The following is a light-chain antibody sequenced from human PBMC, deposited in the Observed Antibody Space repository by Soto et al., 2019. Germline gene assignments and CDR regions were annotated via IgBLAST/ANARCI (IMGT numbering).Light chain of an antibody. V-gene: IGKV2-24*01. CDR1: QSLVHSDGKTY. CDR2: QVS. J-gene: IGKJ4*01. Sequence: EIGMSQAPLSSLVTLGQSASMSCNSSQSLVHSDGKTYLSWLHQRPGQPPRLLLYQVSNRFFGVPDRFSGSGAGTEFTLTINRVEADDAGIYYCMQATQFPLTFGGGTKLEIK. CDR3: MQATQFPLT.